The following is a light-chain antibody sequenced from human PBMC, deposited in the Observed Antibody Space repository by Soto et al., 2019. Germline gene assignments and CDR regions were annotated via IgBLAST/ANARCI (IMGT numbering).Light chain of an antibody. CDR1: SSDIGGYNF. J-gene: IGLJ2*01. Sequence: QSALTQPASVSGSPGQSITISCTGTSSDIGGYNFVSWYQQHPGKAPKLMFYDVTNRPSGVSHRFSGPKSGTAASLTSSGPQSENVAVYYCSSYTSTNPVVFGGGTKLT. CDR2: DVT. CDR3: SSYTSTNPVV. V-gene: IGLV2-14*03.